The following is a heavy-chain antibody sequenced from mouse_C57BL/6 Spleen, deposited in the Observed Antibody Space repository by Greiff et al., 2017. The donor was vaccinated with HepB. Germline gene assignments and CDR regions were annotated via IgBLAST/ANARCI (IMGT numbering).Heavy chain of an antibody. CDR2: IYPGDGDT. Sequence: QVQLQQSGPELVKPGASVKISCKASGYAFSSSWMNWVQQRPGKGLEWIGRIYPGDGDTNYNGQFKGQATLTAAKSSSTAYMPLSSLTSEDSAVYVSARHDQVPYWYFDVWGTGTTVTVSS. J-gene: IGHJ1*03. CDR3: ARHDQVPYWYFDV. V-gene: IGHV1-82*01. CDR1: GYAFSSSW. D-gene: IGHD2-12*01.